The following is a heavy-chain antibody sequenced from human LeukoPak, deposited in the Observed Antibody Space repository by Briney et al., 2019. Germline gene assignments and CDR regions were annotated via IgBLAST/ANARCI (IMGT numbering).Heavy chain of an antibody. J-gene: IGHJ4*02. CDR2: MYLGDSDT. Sequence: GESLKISCKGSGYSFTSYWIGWVRQMPGKGLEWMAIMYLGDSDTRYSPSFQGQVTMSADRSINTAYLQWTSLEASDTAMYYCTTPPTGTSSWDYWAQGTLVTVSS. V-gene: IGHV5-51*01. CDR3: TTPPTGTSSWDY. CDR1: GYSFTSYW. D-gene: IGHD6-13*01.